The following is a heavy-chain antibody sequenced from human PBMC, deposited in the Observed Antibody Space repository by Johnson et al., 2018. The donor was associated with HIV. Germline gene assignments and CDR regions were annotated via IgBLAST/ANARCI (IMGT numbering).Heavy chain of an antibody. CDR2: LKQDGSEK. Sequence: MQLVESGGDWVQRGGSLKLSCAASGFTFSSYWMSWVRQAPGTGLAWVANLKQDGSEKYYVDSVKGRFTISRDNAKNSLYLQMNSLRSEDTAVYYCARDLSGIYRSDAFDIWGQGTMVTVSS. J-gene: IGHJ3*02. CDR3: ARDLSGIYRSDAFDI. CDR1: GFTFSSYW. V-gene: IGHV3-7*01. D-gene: IGHD1-26*01.